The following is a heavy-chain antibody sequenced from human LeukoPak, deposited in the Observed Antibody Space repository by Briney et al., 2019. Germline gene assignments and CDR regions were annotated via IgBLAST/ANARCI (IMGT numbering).Heavy chain of an antibody. V-gene: IGHV3-43D*03. CDR2: ISWDGGST. D-gene: IGHD3-10*02. Sequence: PGGSLRLSCAASGFTFDDYAMHWVRQAPGKGLEWVSLISWDGGSTYYADSVKGRFTISRDNSKNSLYLQMNSLRAEDTDVYYCAELGITMIGGVWGKGTTVTISS. CDR3: AELGITMIGGV. CDR1: GFTFDDYA. J-gene: IGHJ6*04.